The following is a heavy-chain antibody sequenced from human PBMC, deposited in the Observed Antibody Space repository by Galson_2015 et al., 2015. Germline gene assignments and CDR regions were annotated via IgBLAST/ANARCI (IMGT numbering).Heavy chain of an antibody. CDR3: ARYQQWLTYFDY. J-gene: IGHJ4*02. V-gene: IGHV4-59*10. Sequence: SRVTMSLDKSKNQFSLKLKSVTAADTAVYYCARYQQWLTYFDYWGQGALVTVS. D-gene: IGHD5-24*01.